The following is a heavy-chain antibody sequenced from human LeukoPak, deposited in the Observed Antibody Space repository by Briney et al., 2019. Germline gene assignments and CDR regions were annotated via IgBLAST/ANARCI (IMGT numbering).Heavy chain of an antibody. CDR2: ISSSGSTI. J-gene: IGHJ6*03. V-gene: IGHV3-48*03. CDR3: AKDPPVRTPGLYGDYGTGYMDV. D-gene: IGHD4-17*01. Sequence: GGSLRLSCAASGFTFSSYEMNWARQAPGKGLEWVSYISSSGSTIYHADSVKGRLTISRDNAKSSLYLQMNSLRAEDTAVYYCAKDPPVRTPGLYGDYGTGYMDVWGKGTTVTISS. CDR1: GFTFSSYE.